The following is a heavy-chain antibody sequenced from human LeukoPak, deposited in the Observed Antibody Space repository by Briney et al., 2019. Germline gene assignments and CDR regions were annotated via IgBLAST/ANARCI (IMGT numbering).Heavy chain of an antibody. CDR3: ARHARFTMVRGVIKEVVWFDP. CDR2: IYYSGST. V-gene: IGHV4-39*01. D-gene: IGHD3-10*01. J-gene: IGHJ5*02. CDR1: GGSISSSSYY. Sequence: PSETLSLTCTVSGGSISSSSYYWGWIRQPPGKELEWTGSIYYSGSTYYNPSLKSRVTISVDTSKNQFSLKLSSVTAADTAVYYCARHARFTMVRGVIKEVVWFDPWGQGTLVTVSS.